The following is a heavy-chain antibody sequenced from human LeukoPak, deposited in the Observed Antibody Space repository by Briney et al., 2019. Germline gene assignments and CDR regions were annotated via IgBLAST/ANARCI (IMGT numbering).Heavy chain of an antibody. D-gene: IGHD2-2*03. CDR2: MNPNSGNT. CDR1: GYTFTIYD. V-gene: IGHV1-8*01. Sequence: ASVKVSCKASGYTFTIYDINWVREATGQGLEWMGWMNPNSGNTGYAQKFQGRVTMTRNTSITTAYMELSSLRSEDTAVYYCARRRMNGSLVYMDIWGKGTTVTVSS. J-gene: IGHJ6*03. CDR3: ARRRMNGSLVYMDI.